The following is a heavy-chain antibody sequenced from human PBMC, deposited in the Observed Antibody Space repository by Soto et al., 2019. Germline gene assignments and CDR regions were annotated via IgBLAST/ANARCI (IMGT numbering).Heavy chain of an antibody. CDR2: ISPYSGNT. Sequence: QVQLVQSGDEVRKPGSSVKVSCKASGYIFVNYGIAWVRQAPGQGLEWMGWISPYSGNTNYASKGQGRLTMTTDTTTSTADMDLGSLTSDGTAVYYCEMVDNYVTPTPQDVWGQGTTVTVSS. J-gene: IGHJ6*02. V-gene: IGHV1-18*01. CDR1: GYIFVNYG. D-gene: IGHD3-16*01. CDR3: EMVDNYVTPTPQDV.